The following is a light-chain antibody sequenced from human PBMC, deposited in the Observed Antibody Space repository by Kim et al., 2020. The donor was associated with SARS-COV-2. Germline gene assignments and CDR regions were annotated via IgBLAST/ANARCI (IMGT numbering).Light chain of an antibody. Sequence: SPGERATLSCRASQSVSSTYLAWYQQRPGQAPRLLIDGASSRATGIPDRFSGSGSGTDFTLTISRLEPEDFAVYYCQQYGDSPLTFGGGTKVDIK. CDR3: QQYGDSPLT. CDR1: QSVSSTY. V-gene: IGKV3-20*01. J-gene: IGKJ4*01. CDR2: GAS.